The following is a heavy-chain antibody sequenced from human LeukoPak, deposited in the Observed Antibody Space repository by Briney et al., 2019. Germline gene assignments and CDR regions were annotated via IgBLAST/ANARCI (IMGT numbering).Heavy chain of an antibody. D-gene: IGHD5-18*01. CDR3: ARDVNVIMLRGYSYGSVSWFDP. J-gene: IGHJ5*02. V-gene: IGHV1-2*06. Sequence: ASVKVSCRASGYTFTDYYMHWVRQAPGQGLEWMGRINPNSGGTNYAHKFQGRVTMTRDTSISTAYMELSRLRSDDTAGYYCARDVNVIMLRGYSYGSVSWFDPWGQGTLVTVSS. CDR2: INPNSGGT. CDR1: GYTFTDYY.